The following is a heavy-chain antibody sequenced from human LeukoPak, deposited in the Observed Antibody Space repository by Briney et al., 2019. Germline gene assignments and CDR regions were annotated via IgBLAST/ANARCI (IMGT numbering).Heavy chain of an antibody. CDR2: MNPNSGNT. Sequence: ASVKVSCKASGYTFTSYDINWVRQATGQGLEWMGWMNPNSGNTGYAQKFQGRVTITADESTSTAYMELSSLRSEDTAVYYCARGNSRGYSYGNFDYWGQGTLVTVSS. J-gene: IGHJ4*02. D-gene: IGHD5-18*01. V-gene: IGHV1-8*03. CDR3: ARGNSRGYSYGNFDY. CDR1: GYTFTSYD.